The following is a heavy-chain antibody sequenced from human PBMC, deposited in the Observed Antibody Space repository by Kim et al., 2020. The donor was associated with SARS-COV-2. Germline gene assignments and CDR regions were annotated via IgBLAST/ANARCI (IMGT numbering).Heavy chain of an antibody. D-gene: IGHD6-6*01. J-gene: IGHJ4*02. V-gene: IGHV4-59*01. CDR3: ASAPYIAAHFDY. CDR2: ISYSGST. CDR1: GGSISSYY. Sequence: SETLSFTCTVSGGSISSYYWSWIRQPPGKGLEWIGYISYSGSTNYNPSLKSRVTISVDTSKNQFSLKLSSVTAADTAVYYCASAPYIAAHFDYWGQGTLV.